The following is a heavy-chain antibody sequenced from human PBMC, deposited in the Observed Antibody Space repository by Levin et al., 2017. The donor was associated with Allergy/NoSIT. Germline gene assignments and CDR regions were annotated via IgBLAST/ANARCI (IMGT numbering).Heavy chain of an antibody. V-gene: IGHV1-69*13. Sequence: RASVKVSCKASGGTFSSYAISWVRQAPGQGLEWMGWIIPIFGTANYAQKFQGRVTITADESTSTAYMELSSLRSEDTAVYYCARTGAGGILYYVDYWGQGTLVTVSS. J-gene: IGHJ4*02. CDR2: IIPIFGTA. CDR3: ARTGAGGILYYVDY. D-gene: IGHD2-15*01. CDR1: GGTFSSYA.